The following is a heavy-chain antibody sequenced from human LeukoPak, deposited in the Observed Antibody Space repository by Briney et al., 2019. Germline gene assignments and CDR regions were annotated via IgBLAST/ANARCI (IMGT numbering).Heavy chain of an antibody. J-gene: IGHJ4*02. CDR3: AKDRGSGDYNPYYFDY. Sequence: GGSLRLSCAASGFSFSNYAMTWVRQAPGKGLEWVSAISGSGDSPYYADSVKGRFTISRDNFKNTLYLQMSSLRADATAVYYCAKDRGSGDYNPYYFDYWGQGTLVTVSS. V-gene: IGHV3-23*01. CDR1: GFSFSNYA. CDR2: ISGSGDSP. D-gene: IGHD4-11*01.